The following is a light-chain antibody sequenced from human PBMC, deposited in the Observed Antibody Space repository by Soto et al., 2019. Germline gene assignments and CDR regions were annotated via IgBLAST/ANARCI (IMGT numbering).Light chain of an antibody. Sequence: QSALTQPASVSASPGQSITISCTGTSNDAGGYDYVSWYQQHPDKAPKLMIYDVSNRPSGVSSRFSGSKSGNTASLTISGLQAEDEADYSCSSYTTANTLNYVFGTGTKVTVL. CDR1: SNDAGGYDY. CDR3: SSYTTANTLNYV. CDR2: DVS. J-gene: IGLJ1*01. V-gene: IGLV2-14*03.